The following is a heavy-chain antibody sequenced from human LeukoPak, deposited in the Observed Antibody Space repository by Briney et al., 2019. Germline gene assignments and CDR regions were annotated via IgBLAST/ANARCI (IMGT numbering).Heavy chain of an antibody. D-gene: IGHD3-22*01. CDR3: ARQSGGSYVYFDY. CDR2: VSSTENT. V-gene: IGHV4-4*07. CDR1: GGSIPYYY. Sequence: SETLSLTCTVSGGSIPYYYWSWIRQPAGRELEWIGRVSSTENTNYNPSLRSRVTISPDKSKNQFSLKLTSVTAADTAVYYCARQSGGSYVYFDYWGQGALVTVSS. J-gene: IGHJ4*02.